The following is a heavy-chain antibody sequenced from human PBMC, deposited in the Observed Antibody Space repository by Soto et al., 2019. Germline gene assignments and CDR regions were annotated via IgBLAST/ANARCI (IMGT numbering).Heavy chain of an antibody. CDR3: AKNCYSSTLYYFDY. J-gene: IGHJ4*02. CDR2: ISYDGSNK. Sequence: GGSLRLSCAASGFTFSSYGMHWVRQAPGKGLEWVAVISYDGSNKYYADSVKGRFTISRDNSKNTLYLQMNSLRAEDTAVYYCAKNCYSSTLYYFDYWGQGTLVTVSS. CDR1: GFTFSSYG. D-gene: IGHD2-21*01. V-gene: IGHV3-30*18.